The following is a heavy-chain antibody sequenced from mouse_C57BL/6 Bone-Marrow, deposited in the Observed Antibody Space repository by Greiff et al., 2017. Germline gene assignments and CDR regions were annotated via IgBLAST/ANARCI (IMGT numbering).Heavy chain of an antibody. D-gene: IGHD2-4*01. Sequence: LQESGAELVRPGASVTLSCKASGYTFTDYEMHWVKQTPVHGLEWIGAIDPETGGTAYNQKFKGKAILTADKSSSTAYMELRSLTSEDSAVYYCTRERDIYYEYDGAFAYWGQGTLVTVSA. V-gene: IGHV1-15*01. J-gene: IGHJ3*01. CDR3: TRERDIYYEYDGAFAY. CDR2: IDPETGGT. CDR1: GYTFTDYE.